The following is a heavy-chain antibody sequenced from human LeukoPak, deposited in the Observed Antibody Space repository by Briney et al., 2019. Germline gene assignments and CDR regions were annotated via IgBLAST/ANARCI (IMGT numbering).Heavy chain of an antibody. J-gene: IGHJ6*03. D-gene: IGHD4-11*01. CDR3: ARGRVSSSTWYSTYYYFFYMDF. CDR2: VDHTGST. CDR1: DGSITMYY. Sequence: SETLSLTCTVSDGSITMYYWTWIRQPPGKGLEWIGYVDHTGSTKFNPSLNGRVSISRDTSNNFFSLRLRSVTAADTAVYFCARGRVSSSTWYSTYYYFFYMDFWGKGTTVTVSS. V-gene: IGHV4-59*01.